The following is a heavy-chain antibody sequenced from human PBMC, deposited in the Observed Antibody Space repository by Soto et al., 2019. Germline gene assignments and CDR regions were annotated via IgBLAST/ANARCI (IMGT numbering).Heavy chain of an antibody. V-gene: IGHV5-51*01. CDR2: IHPGDSDV. Sequence: GESLKISCKASGYTFINYCIAWVLQMPWKGLEWMGIIHPGDSDVRYSPSFQGLVTFSADKSINTAYAQWSSLKASDTALYYCARHVGGRDYYYGIDVWGQGTTVTVSS. J-gene: IGHJ6*02. CDR3: ARHVGGRDYYYGIDV. CDR1: GYTFINYC.